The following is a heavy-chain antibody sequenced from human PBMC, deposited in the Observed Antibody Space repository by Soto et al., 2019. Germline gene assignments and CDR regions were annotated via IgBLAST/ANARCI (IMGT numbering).Heavy chain of an antibody. CDR1: GFSFNYYG. J-gene: IGHJ4*02. D-gene: IGHD5-18*01. V-gene: IGHV3-33*01. CDR3: ARANTAMAMPCDY. Sequence: GALRLSCAASGFSFNYYGMHWVRQAPGKGLEWVALIWYDGSKKYYADSVKGRFTISRDNSKNTLWLQMNNLRAEDTALYYCARANTAMAMPCDYWGQGALVTVSS. CDR2: IWYDGSKK.